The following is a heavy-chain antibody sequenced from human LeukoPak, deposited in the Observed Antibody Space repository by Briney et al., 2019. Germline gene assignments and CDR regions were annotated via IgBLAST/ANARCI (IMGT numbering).Heavy chain of an antibody. CDR2: ISSDGSNK. D-gene: IGHD2-2*01. CDR3: ARDSVAPAVHYYFDY. V-gene: IGHV3-30*04. CDR1: GFTFSSYA. Sequence: PGGSLRLSCAASGFTFSSYAMHWVRQAPGKGLEWVAVISSDGSNKYYVDSVKGRFTISRDNSKNTLYLQMNSLRAEDTAVYYCARDSVAPAVHYYFDYWGQGTLVTVSS. J-gene: IGHJ4*02.